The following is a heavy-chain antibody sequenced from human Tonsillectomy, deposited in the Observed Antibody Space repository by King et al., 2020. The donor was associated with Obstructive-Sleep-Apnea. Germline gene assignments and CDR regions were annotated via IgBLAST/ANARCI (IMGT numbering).Heavy chain of an antibody. J-gene: IGHJ4*02. CDR3: AKSNGGYKGTFDY. CDR1: GFAFRSYG. CDR2: IRYDGTTT. V-gene: IGHV3-30*02. D-gene: IGHD1-1*01. Sequence: VQLVESGGGVVQPGGSLRLSCAASGFAFRSYGMHWVRQAPGKGLEWVSFIRYDGTTTYYADSVKGRFTISRDNSKNTLYLQMNSLRAEDTAVYYCAKSNGGYKGTFDYWGQGTLVTVSS.